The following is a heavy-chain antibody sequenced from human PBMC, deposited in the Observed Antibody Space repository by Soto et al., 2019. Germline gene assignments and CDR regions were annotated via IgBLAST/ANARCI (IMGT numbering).Heavy chain of an antibody. D-gene: IGHD6-6*01. V-gene: IGHV1-69*13. CDR1: GGSFSSYA. CDR3: AREYRSSSGRFDN. J-gene: IGHJ4*02. CDR2: IIPIFGTP. Sequence: VKVSCKASGGSFSSYAISWVRQAPGQGLEWMGGIIPIFGTPSYAQKFQGRVTITADESTSTAYMELSSLRSEDTAVYYCAREYRSSSGRFDNWGQGTLVTVSS.